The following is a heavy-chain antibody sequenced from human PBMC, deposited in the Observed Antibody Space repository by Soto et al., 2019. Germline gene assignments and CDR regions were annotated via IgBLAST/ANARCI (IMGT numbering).Heavy chain of an antibody. CDR3: ARSSSSSRALRWFDP. Sequence: GASVKVSCKASGGSFSNDAISWVRQAPGQGLEWMGGIIPIIGSTTHAQKFQGRVIISADKSTSIVYMEMSSLRSEDTAIYYCARSSSSSRALRWFDPWGQGTLVTVSS. CDR1: GGSFSNDA. J-gene: IGHJ5*02. CDR2: IIPIIGST. V-gene: IGHV1-69*06. D-gene: IGHD2-2*01.